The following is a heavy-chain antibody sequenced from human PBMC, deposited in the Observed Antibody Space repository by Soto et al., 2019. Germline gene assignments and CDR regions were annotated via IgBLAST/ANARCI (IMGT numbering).Heavy chain of an antibody. D-gene: IGHD6-13*01. Sequence: ASVKVSCKASGHTFINFDISWVRQAAGQGLEWLGWMNPGSGKTGYASKFQGRVAMTRDASTGTSHLELSSLTSDDTAVYYCARMASAGTLNWFDPWGQGTLVTVSS. J-gene: IGHJ5*02. CDR2: MNPGSGKT. CDR1: GHTFINFD. V-gene: IGHV1-8*02. CDR3: ARMASAGTLNWFDP.